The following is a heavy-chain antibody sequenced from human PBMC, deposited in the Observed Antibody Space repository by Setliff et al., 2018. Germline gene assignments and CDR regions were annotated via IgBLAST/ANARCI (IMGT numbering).Heavy chain of an antibody. V-gene: IGHV1-2*02. CDR3: ARAGLAAAGRKGVLDH. D-gene: IGHD6-25*01. CDR1: AKTFTAYY. CDR2: INPNSGGT. Sequence: ASVKVSCKASAKTFTAYYVHWVRQAPGQGLEWMGWINPNSGGTNYAQKFQGRVTMAWDTSISTAYMELHSLISDDTAVYYCARAGLAAAGRKGVLDHWGQGTLVTVSS. J-gene: IGHJ4*02.